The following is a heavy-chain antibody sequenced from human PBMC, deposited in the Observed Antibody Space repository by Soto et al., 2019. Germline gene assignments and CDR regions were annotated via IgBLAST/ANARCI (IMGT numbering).Heavy chain of an antibody. J-gene: IGHJ4*02. CDR2: IYYSGST. CDR1: GVSVSSGSYY. CDR3: ARASYYYGSGNYYTSFDY. D-gene: IGHD3-10*01. V-gene: IGHV4-61*01. Sequence: PSETLSLTCTVSGVSVSSGSYYWSWIRQPPGKGLEWIGYIYYSGSTNYNPSLKSRVTISVDTSKNQFSLKLSSVTAADTAVYYCARASYYYGSGNYYTSFDYWGQGTLVTVSS.